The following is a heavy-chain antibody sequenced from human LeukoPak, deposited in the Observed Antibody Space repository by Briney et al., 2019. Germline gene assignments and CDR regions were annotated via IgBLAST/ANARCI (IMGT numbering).Heavy chain of an antibody. CDR3: ARVAEYYDFWSGPVSFDY. CDR1: GYTFTSYY. V-gene: IGHV1-46*01. J-gene: IGHJ4*02. CDR2: INPSGGST. Sequence: ASVKVSCKASGYTFTSYYMHWVRQAPGQGLEWMGIINPSGGSTSYAQKFQGRVTMTRDTSTSTAYMELRSLRSDDTAVYYCARVAEYYDFWSGPVSFDYWGQGTLVTVSS. D-gene: IGHD3-3*01.